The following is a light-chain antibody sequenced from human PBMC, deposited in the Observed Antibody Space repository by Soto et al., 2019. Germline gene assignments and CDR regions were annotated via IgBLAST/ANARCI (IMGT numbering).Light chain of an antibody. CDR2: DAS. V-gene: IGKV3-20*01. Sequence: EFVLTQSPVTLSSSPGERAPLSCRASQTVRNNYLAWYQQKPGQAPRLLIYDASSRATGIPDRFSGGGSGTDFTLTISRLEPEDFAVYYCQQFSSYPLTFGGGTKVDIK. CDR3: QQFSSYPLT. CDR1: QTVRNNY. J-gene: IGKJ4*01.